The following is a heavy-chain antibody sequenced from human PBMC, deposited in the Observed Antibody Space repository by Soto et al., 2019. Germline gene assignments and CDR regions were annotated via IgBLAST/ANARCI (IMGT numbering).Heavy chain of an antibody. CDR2: ISGSGGST. D-gene: IGHD3-9*01. J-gene: IGHJ6*02. V-gene: IGHV3-23*01. Sequence: GGSLRLSCAASGFTFSSYAMSWVRQAPGKGLEWVSAISGSGGSTYYADSVKGRFTISRDNSKNTLYLQMNSLRAEDTAVYYCAKDRLLRYFVQPEPQYYYYYGMDVWGQGTTVTVSS. CDR1: GFTFSSYA. CDR3: AKDRLLRYFVQPEPQYYYYYGMDV.